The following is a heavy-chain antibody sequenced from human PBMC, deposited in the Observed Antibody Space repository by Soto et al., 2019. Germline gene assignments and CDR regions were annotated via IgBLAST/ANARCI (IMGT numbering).Heavy chain of an antibody. CDR3: ARESEDLTSNFDY. CDR1: GFTFTRYS. Sequence: GGSLRLSCAASGFTFTRYSMNWVRQAPGKGLEWVSTISSTTNYIYYGDSMKGRFTISRDNAKNSLYLEMSSLRAEDTAVYYCARESEDLTSNFDYWGQGTLVTVSS. CDR2: ISSTTNYI. V-gene: IGHV3-21*06. J-gene: IGHJ4*02.